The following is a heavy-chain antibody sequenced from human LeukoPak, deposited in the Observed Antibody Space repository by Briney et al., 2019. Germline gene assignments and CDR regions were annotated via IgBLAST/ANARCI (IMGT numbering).Heavy chain of an antibody. CDR1: GFTFSSYW. CDR2: IKQDGSEK. D-gene: IGHD1-20*01. CDR3: ARDLGITGDTPLGG. V-gene: IGHV3-7*01. Sequence: GGSLRFSCAASGFTFSSYWMSWVRRAPGKGLEWVANIKQDGSEKYYVDSVKGRFTIPRDNAKNPLYLQMNSLRAEDTAVYYCARDLGITGDTPLGGWGQGTLVSVSS. J-gene: IGHJ4*02.